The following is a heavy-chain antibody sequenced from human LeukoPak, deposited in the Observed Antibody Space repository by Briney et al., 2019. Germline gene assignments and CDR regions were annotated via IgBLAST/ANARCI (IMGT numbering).Heavy chain of an antibody. CDR1: GFIFDDYA. D-gene: IGHD6-13*01. Sequence: GGSLRLSCVASGFIFDDYAMHWVRQAPGKGLEWVSGISWNSGKIDYADSVKGRFTISRDNAKNSLYLQMNSLRVEDMALYYCAKDRGYSSSFFEIWGQGTLVTVSS. CDR3: AKDRGYSSSFFEI. J-gene: IGHJ4*02. V-gene: IGHV3-9*03. CDR2: ISWNSGKI.